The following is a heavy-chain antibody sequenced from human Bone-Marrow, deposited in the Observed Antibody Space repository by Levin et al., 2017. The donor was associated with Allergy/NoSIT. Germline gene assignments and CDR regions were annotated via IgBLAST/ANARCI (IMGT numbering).Heavy chain of an antibody. J-gene: IGHJ6*03. CDR3: ARHGIAAAGNYQYYMDV. CDR2: IYPYNSDT. Sequence: GASVKVSCEGSGYSFTSYWIGWVRQMPGKGLEWMGVIYPYNSDTIYSPSFEGQVTISVDKSISTAYLQWGSLKASDTAIYYCARHGIAAAGNYQYYMDVWGKGTAVTV. D-gene: IGHD6-25*01. V-gene: IGHV5-51*01. CDR1: GYSFTSYW.